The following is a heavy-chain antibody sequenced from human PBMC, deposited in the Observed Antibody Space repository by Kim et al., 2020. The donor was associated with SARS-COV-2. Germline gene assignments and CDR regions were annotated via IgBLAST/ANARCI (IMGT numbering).Heavy chain of an antibody. J-gene: IGHJ6*02. V-gene: IGHV4-31*03. CDR1: GGSISSGGYY. CDR2: IYYSGST. Sequence: SETLSLTCTVSGGSISSGGYYWSWIRQHPGKGLEWIGYIYYSGSTYYNPSLKSRVTISVDTSKNQFSLKLSSVTAADTAVYYCARMRVDYYYGMDVWGQGTTVTVSS. CDR3: ARMRVDYYYGMDV. D-gene: IGHD3-10*01.